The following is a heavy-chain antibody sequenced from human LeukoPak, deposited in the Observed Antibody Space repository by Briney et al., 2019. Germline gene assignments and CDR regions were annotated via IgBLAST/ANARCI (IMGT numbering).Heavy chain of an antibody. CDR2: LYSGGTT. CDR3: ARDPPGIRVPGV. Sequence: AGSLRLSCAASGITVSSNYMTWVRQAPGKGLEWVSVLYSGGTTYYADSVKGRFTISRDNSKNTLYLQMDSLRVEDTAVYYCARDPPGIRVPGVWGQGTLVTASS. D-gene: IGHD6-19*01. V-gene: IGHV3-53*01. CDR1: GITVSSNY. J-gene: IGHJ4*02.